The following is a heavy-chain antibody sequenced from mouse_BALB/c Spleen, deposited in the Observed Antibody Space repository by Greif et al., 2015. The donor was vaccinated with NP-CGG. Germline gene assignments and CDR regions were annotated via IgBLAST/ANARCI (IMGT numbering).Heavy chain of an antibody. D-gene: IGHD2-1*01. J-gene: IGHJ2*01. CDR2: INPSNGGT. CDR1: GYTFTSYY. V-gene: IGHV1S81*02. Sequence: VQLQQSGAELVKPGASVKLSCKASGYTFTSYYMYWVKQRPGQGLEWIGEINPSNGGTNFNEKFKSKATLTVDKSSTTAYMQLSSLTSEDSAVYYCTRLNGNYGGGSYFDSWGQGTTLTVSS. CDR3: TRLNGNYGGGSYFDS.